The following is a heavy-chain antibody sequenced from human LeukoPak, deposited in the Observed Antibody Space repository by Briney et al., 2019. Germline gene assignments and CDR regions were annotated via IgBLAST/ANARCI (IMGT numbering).Heavy chain of an antibody. Sequence: SVTVSFKASGGTFISYAISWVRQAPGQGLEWMGGIIPIFGTANYAQKFQGRVTITADESTSTAYMELSSLRSEDTAVYYCASTHSPRYCSSTSCSGSWFDPWGQGTLVTVSS. J-gene: IGHJ5*02. D-gene: IGHD2-2*01. V-gene: IGHV1-69*13. CDR2: IIPIFGTA. CDR1: GGTFISYA. CDR3: ASTHSPRYCSSTSCSGSWFDP.